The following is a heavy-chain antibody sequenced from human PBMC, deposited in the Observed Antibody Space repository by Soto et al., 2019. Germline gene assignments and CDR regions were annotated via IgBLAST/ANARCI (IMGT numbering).Heavy chain of an antibody. Sequence: SLRLSCVASGFTADDYAMHWVRQAPGKGLEWVSGTSSNSDTIDYADSVKGRFTISRDNAKNSLFLQMNSLRPEDTALYYCAKDMKWGGMTTIHYFDPWGQGTLVTVSS. D-gene: IGHD4-17*01. J-gene: IGHJ4*02. V-gene: IGHV3-9*02. CDR1: GFTADDYA. CDR3: AKDMKWGGMTTIHYFDP. CDR2: TSSNSDTI.